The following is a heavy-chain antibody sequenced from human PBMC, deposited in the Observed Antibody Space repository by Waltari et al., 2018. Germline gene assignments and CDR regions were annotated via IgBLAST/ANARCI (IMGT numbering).Heavy chain of an antibody. CDR1: GGSFSGYY. J-gene: IGHJ4*02. CDR3: ARGECSSTSCHVFDY. V-gene: IGHV4-34*01. Sequence: QVQLQQWGAGLLKPSETLSLTCAVYGGSFSGYYWSWIRQPPGKGLEWIGEINHSGRTNYNPSLKSRVTISVDTSKNQFSLKLSSVTAADTAVYYCARGECSSTSCHVFDYWGQGTLVTVSS. CDR2: INHSGRT. D-gene: IGHD2-2*01.